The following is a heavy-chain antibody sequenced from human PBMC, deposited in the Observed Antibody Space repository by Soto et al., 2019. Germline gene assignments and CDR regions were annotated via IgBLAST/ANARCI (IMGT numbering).Heavy chain of an antibody. CDR2: ISSSSGST. Sequence: NPWWSLRLSCSASVFTFSDYYMSWIRQAPGKGLEYISYISSSSGSTNYADSVKGRFTISRDNAKNSLYLRMSSLRAEDTAVYYCARDRGGYDRLYYYHGMDVWGQGTTVTVS. J-gene: IGHJ6*02. CDR1: VFTFSDYY. V-gene: IGHV3-11*06. D-gene: IGHD5-12*01. CDR3: ARDRGGYDRLYYYHGMDV.